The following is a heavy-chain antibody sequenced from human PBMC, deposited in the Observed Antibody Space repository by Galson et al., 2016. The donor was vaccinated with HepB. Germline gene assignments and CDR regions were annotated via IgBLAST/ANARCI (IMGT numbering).Heavy chain of an antibody. CDR2: IDHSGSS. CDR3: ARYVRARSPGPPASFDY. J-gene: IGHJ4*02. CDR1: GGSFSGYD. Sequence: SETLSLTCAVFGGSFSGYDWSWIRQPPGKGLEWIGEIDHSGSSNYNPSLKSRVTISVDTSKTQFSLRLSSVTAADTAVYYCARYVRARSPGPPASFDYWGQGTLITVSS. D-gene: IGHD6-6*01. V-gene: IGHV4-34*01.